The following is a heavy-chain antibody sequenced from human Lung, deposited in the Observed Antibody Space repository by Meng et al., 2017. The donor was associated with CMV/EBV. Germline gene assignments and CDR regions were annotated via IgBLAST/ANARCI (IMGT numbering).Heavy chain of an antibody. CDR2: IDSGGSTK. J-gene: IGHJ6*01. CDR1: GFTFSEYY. V-gene: IGHV3-11*01. D-gene: IGHD3-10*01. CDR3: ARDTNYYGSGSYLPYYYYYGLDV. Sequence: GGSLRLSCAAPGFTFSEYYMSWIRQAPGKGLEWISNIDSGGSTKSYADSVKGRFTISRDNVKSSLYLQMNSLRAEDTAVYFCARDTNYYGSGSYLPYYYYYGLDVWGQGTTVTVSS.